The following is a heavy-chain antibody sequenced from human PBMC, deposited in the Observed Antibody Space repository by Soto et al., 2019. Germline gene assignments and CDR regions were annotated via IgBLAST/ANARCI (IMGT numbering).Heavy chain of an antibody. Sequence: QVQLQESGPGLVQPSQTLSLTCTVSGGSISSGGYYWSWIRQHPGKGLEWIGSIYYSVTTHYNPSLKSRVTISVDTSKNQFSLKLSSVTAADTAVYYCARAASNWFDPWGQGTLVTVSS. V-gene: IGHV4-31*03. J-gene: IGHJ5*02. CDR3: ARAASNWFDP. CDR1: GGSISSGGYY. CDR2: IYYSVTT.